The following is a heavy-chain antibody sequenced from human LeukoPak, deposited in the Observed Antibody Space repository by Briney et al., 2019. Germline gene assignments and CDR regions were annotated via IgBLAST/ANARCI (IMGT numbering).Heavy chain of an antibody. J-gene: IGHJ4*02. CDR1: GYTFTGYY. D-gene: IGHD2-8*01. V-gene: IGHV1-2*02. CDR2: INPNSGGT. CDR3: ARERALGYCTNGVCPYFDY. Sequence: ASVKVSCKASGYTFTGYYMHWVRQAPGRGLEWMGWINPNSGGTNYAQKFQGRVTMTRDTSNSTAYMELSRLRSDDTAVYYCARERALGYCTNGVCPYFDYWGQGTLVTVSS.